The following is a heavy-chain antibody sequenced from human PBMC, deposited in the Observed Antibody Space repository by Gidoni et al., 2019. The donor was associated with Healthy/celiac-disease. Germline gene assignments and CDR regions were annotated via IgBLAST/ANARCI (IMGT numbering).Heavy chain of an antibody. Sequence: QVQLQESGPGLVKPSETLSLTCTVSGGSISSYYWSWIRQPPGKGLEWIGYIYYSGSTNYNPSLKSRVTISVDTSKNQFSLKLSSVTAADTAVYYCARATLGDWYFDLWGRGTLVTVSS. D-gene: IGHD1-26*01. CDR3: ARATLGDWYFDL. V-gene: IGHV4-59*01. CDR1: GGSISSYY. CDR2: IYYSGST. J-gene: IGHJ2*01.